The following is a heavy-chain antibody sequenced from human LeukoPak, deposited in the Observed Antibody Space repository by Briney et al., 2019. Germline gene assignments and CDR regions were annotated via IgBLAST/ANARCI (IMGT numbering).Heavy chain of an antibody. CDR1: GFTFSIYW. J-gene: IGHJ4*02. CDR2: INSDGSST. Sequence: PGGSLRLSCAASGFTFSIYWMHWVRHAPGKGLVWVSRINSDGSSTSYADSVKGRFTISRDNAKNTLFLQMNSLRADDTAVYYCASALGGQGGHWGQGTLVTVSS. CDR3: ASALGGQGGH. V-gene: IGHV3-74*01. D-gene: IGHD1-26*01.